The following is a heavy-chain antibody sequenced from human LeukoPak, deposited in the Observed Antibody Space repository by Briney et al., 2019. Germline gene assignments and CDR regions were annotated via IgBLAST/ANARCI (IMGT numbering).Heavy chain of an antibody. Sequence: GGSLRLSCAASGFTFRSYAMSWVRQAPGKGLEWVSAISGSGGSTYSADSVKGRFTISRDNSKNTVYLQMNSLRAEDTAIYYCAKGVNWGDSYFGYWGQGTLVTVSS. CDR1: GFTFRSYA. J-gene: IGHJ4*02. D-gene: IGHD7-27*01. CDR2: ISGSGGST. CDR3: AKGVNWGDSYFGY. V-gene: IGHV3-23*01.